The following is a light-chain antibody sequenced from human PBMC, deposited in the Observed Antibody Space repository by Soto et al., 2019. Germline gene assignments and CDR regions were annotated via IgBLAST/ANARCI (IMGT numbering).Light chain of an antibody. V-gene: IGKV3-15*01. J-gene: IGKJ1*01. Sequence: EVVMTQSPVTLSVSPGERATLSCRASQSVSSNLAWYQHKPGQAPRLLIFGTSIRATGIPARSSGSGTGTEFTLTISSLQSEDSAVYYCQQYNNWPEAFGQGTKVEIK. CDR1: QSVSSN. CDR2: GTS. CDR3: QQYNNWPEA.